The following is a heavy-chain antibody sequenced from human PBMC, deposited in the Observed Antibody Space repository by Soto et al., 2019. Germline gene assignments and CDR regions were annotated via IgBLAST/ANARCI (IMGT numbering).Heavy chain of an antibody. Sequence: SETLSLTCAVFSGSLGDHYWAWIRQSPEKGLEWIGEIHPSGSTYYNPSLKSRVTISVDTSKNQFSLKLSSVTAADTAVYYCAVVPAAIGYFRFFDPWGQGTLVTVSS. D-gene: IGHD2-2*02. CDR1: SGSLGDHY. CDR3: AVVPAAIGYFRFFDP. V-gene: IGHV4-34*01. CDR2: IHPSGST. J-gene: IGHJ5*02.